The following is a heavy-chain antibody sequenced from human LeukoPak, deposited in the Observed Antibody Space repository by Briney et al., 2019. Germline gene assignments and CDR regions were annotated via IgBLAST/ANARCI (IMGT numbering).Heavy chain of an antibody. CDR1: GGSISSSSYY. Sequence: SETLSLTCTVSGGSISSSSYYWGWIRQPPGKGLEWIGSIYYSGSTYYNPSLKSRVTISVDTSKNQFSLKLSSVTAADTAVYYCARDYGKPEAGYYMDVWGKGTTVTVSS. CDR3: ARDYGKPEAGYYMDV. D-gene: IGHD1-14*01. J-gene: IGHJ6*03. V-gene: IGHV4-39*07. CDR2: IYYSGST.